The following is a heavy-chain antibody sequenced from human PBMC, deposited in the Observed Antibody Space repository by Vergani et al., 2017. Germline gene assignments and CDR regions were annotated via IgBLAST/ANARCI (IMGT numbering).Heavy chain of an antibody. V-gene: IGHV1-18*01. J-gene: IGHJ4*02. D-gene: IGHD3-16*02. CDR3: ARGRYDYIWGSYRPSFTPSEDPIDY. CDR1: GYTFTSYG. Sequence: QVQLVQSGAEVKKPGASVKVSCKASGYTFTSYGISWVRQAPGQGLEWMGWISAYNGNTNYAQKLQGRVTMTTDTSTSTAYMELSSLRSEDTAVYYCARGRYDYIWGSYRPSFTPSEDPIDYWGQGTLVTVSS. CDR2: ISAYNGNT.